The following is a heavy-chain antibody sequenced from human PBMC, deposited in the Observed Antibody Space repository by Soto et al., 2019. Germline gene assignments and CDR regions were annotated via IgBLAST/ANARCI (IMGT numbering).Heavy chain of an antibody. Sequence: PGGSLRLSCAASGFTFSSYAMSWVRQAPGKGLEWVSAISGSGGSTYYADSVKGRFIISRDNSKNTLYLQMNSLRAEDTAVYYCARPKDEQVVLSFDHWGQGTQVTVSS. D-gene: IGHD2-15*01. CDR3: ARPKDEQVVLSFDH. J-gene: IGHJ5*02. CDR1: GFTFSSYA. CDR2: ISGSGGST. V-gene: IGHV3-23*01.